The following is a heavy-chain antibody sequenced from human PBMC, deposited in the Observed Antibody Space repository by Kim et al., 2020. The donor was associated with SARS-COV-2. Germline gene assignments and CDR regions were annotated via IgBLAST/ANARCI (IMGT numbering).Heavy chain of an antibody. D-gene: IGHD3-3*01. CDR1: GGSISSYY. CDR3: ARGVDFWSGYYSYYFDY. Sequence: SETLSLTCTVSGGSISSYYWSWIRQPPGKGLEWIGYIYYSGSTNYNPSLKSRVTISVDTSKNQFSLKLSSVTAADTAVYYCARGVDFWSGYYSYYFDYWG. J-gene: IGHJ4*01. V-gene: IGHV4-59*01. CDR2: IYYSGST.